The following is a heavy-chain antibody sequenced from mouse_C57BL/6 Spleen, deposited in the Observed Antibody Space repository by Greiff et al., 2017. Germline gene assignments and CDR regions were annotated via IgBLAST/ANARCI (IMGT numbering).Heavy chain of an antibody. CDR1: GYAFSSYW. CDR2: IYPGDGDT. J-gene: IGHJ2*01. Sequence: LQQSGASVKISCKASGYAFSSYWMNWVKQRPGKGLEWIGQIYPGDGDTNYNGKFKGKATLTADKSSSTAYMQLSSLTSEDSAVYFCARFHYDGSSSAFDYWGQGTTLTVSS. CDR3: ARFHYDGSSSAFDY. D-gene: IGHD1-1*01. V-gene: IGHV1-80*01.